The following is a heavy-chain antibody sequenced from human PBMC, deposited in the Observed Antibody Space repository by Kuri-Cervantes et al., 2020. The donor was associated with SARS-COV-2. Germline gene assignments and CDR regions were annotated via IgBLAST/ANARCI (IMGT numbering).Heavy chain of an antibody. J-gene: IGHJ5*02. CDR3: ARVTVTMIVGGYWFDL. D-gene: IGHD3-22*01. V-gene: IGHV3-53*01. CDR2: IYTGGDT. CDR1: RFTVSSNY. Sequence: LSLTCAASRFTVSSNYMSCVRQAPGKGLEWVSIIYTGGDTYYADSVKGRFTIARDISKNTLYLQLNSLKNEDTAVYYCARVTVTMIVGGYWFDLWGQGTLVTVSS.